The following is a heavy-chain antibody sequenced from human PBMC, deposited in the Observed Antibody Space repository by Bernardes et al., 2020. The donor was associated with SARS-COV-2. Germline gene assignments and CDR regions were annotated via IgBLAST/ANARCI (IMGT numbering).Heavy chain of an antibody. Sequence: GWSLRRSCLASGFTVSSNYMSWVRQAPGKGLEWVSVIYSGGSTYYADSVKARFTISRDNSKNMVYLQMNSLTVGDTAVYYCARDSGALGVDNWGQGTLVTVSS. D-gene: IGHD2-15*01. J-gene: IGHJ4*02. CDR1: GFTVSSNY. CDR3: ARDSGALGVDN. CDR2: IYSGGST. V-gene: IGHV3-66*01.